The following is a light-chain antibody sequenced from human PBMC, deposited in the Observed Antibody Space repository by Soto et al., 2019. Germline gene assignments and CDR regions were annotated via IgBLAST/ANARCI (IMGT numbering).Light chain of an antibody. CDR1: QTVSSC. J-gene: IGKJ4*02. CDR3: QQYYNDSPFR. V-gene: IGKV1-5*03. CDR2: KAS. Sequence: DIQMTQSPATLSSSVGESVTLTCRASQTVSSCLAWYQQRPGEPPKLLIYKASTMDTGVPARFSGSGSGTDFTLTITSLQPEDFAVYFCQQYYNDSPFRFGRGTQVEI.